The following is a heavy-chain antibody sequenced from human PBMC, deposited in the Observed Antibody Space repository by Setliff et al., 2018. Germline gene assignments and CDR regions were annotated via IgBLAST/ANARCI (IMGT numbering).Heavy chain of an antibody. V-gene: IGHV4-59*01. CDR3: ARGGTFRYFDY. CDR2: VYYSGIA. Sequence: LSLTCTVSGGSISTYYWSWIRQPPGKGLEWIGYVYYSGIANYSPSLKSRLTVSVDTSKNQFSLKLRSVTAADTAVYYCARGGTFRYFDYWGQGTPVTVSS. J-gene: IGHJ4*02. D-gene: IGHD5-12*01. CDR1: GGSISTYY.